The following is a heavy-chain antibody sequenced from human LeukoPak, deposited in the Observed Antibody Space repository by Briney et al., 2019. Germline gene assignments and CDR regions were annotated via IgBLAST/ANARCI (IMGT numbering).Heavy chain of an antibody. J-gene: IGHJ6*02. D-gene: IGHD3-16*01. CDR1: GGSISSYY. Sequence: PSETLSLTCTVSGGSISSYYWSWIRQPPGKGLEWIGYIYYSGSTNYNPSLKSRVTISVDTSKNQFSLKLSSVTAADTAVYYCAGGTEYYYYGMDVWGQGTTVTVSS. V-gene: IGHV4-59*01. CDR3: AGGTEYYYYGMDV. CDR2: IYYSGST.